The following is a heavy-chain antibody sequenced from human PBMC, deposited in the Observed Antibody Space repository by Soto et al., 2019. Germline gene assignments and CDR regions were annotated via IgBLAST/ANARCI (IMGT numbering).Heavy chain of an antibody. CDR2: ISYDRSNK. Sequence: GGSLRLSCAASGFTFSSYAMHWVRQAPNKGLEWVAVISYDRSNKYYADYVKGRFTISRDNSKNTLYLQMNSLRAEDTAVYYCARDLPLIVLMVYAIGGMDVWGQGTTVTVSS. V-gene: IGHV3-30*01. CDR1: GFTFSSYA. D-gene: IGHD2-8*01. CDR3: ARDLPLIVLMVYAIGGMDV. J-gene: IGHJ6*02.